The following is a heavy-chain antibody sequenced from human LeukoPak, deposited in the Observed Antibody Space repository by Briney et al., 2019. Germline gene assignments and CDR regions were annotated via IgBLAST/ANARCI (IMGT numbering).Heavy chain of an antibody. J-gene: IGHJ5*02. Sequence: GESLKISCKGSGYSFTFYWIGWVRQMPGKGLEWMGIIYPGDSDTRYSPSFQGQVTISADKSISTAYLQWSSLKASDTAMYYCARQYSSSWYYVGSDWFDPWGQGTLVTVSS. CDR3: ARQYSSSWYYVGSDWFDP. CDR2: IYPGDSDT. V-gene: IGHV5-51*01. D-gene: IGHD6-13*01. CDR1: GYSFTFYW.